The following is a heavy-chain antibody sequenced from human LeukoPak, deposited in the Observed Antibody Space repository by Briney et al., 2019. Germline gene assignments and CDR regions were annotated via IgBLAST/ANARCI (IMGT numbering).Heavy chain of an antibody. D-gene: IGHD3-3*01. CDR3: AKEYDLWHEQGNWFDT. CDR1: GFSFNTYS. V-gene: IGHV3-23*01. CDR2: INDDTP. J-gene: IGHJ5*02. Sequence: GGSLRLSCTTSGFSFNTYSMSWVRQAPGKGLEWVSAINDDTPYYTDSVKGRFTVSRDNSRDTLYLHLNSLRAEDTAIYYCAKEYDLWHEQGNWFDTWGQGVLVTDCS.